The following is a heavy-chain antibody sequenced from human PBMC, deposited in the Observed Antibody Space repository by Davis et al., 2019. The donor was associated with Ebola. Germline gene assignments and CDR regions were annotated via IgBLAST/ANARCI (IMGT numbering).Heavy chain of an antibody. CDR2: IIPIFGTA. D-gene: IGHD3-10*01. J-gene: IGHJ4*02. CDR3: ARAPTWSQINYYCFDY. CDR1: GGTFSSYA. V-gene: IGHV1-69*05. Sequence: SVKVSCKASGGTFSSYAISWVRQAPGQGLEWMGGIIPIFGTANYAQKFQGRVTMTRDTSTRTVYMELSSLRSEDTAVYYCARAPTWSQINYYCFDYWGQGTPVTVSS.